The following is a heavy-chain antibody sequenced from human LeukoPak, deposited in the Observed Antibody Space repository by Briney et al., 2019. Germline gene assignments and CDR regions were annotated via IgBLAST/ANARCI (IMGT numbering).Heavy chain of an antibody. CDR1: GGSISSGSYY. J-gene: IGHJ5*02. D-gene: IGHD3-9*01. CDR3: ARDWGYDDILTGGWFDP. V-gene: IGHV4-61*02. CDR2: IYTSGST. Sequence: SETLSLTCTVSGGSISSGSYYWSWIRQPAGKGLECIGRIYTSGSTNYNPSLKSRVTISVDTSKNQFSLKLSSVTAADTAVYYCARDWGYDDILTGGWFDPWGQGTLVTVSS.